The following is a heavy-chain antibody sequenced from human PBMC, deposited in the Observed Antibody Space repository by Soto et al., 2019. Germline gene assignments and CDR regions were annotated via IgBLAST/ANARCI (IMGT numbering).Heavy chain of an antibody. V-gene: IGHV3-21*01. J-gene: IGHJ4*02. CDR2: ISSSSSYI. CDR3: WREANLFYWSCYYFYFDY. Sequence: ESGGGLVKPGGSLRLSCAASGFTFSSYSMNWVRQAPGKGLEWVSSISSSSSYIYYADSVKGRFTISRDNAKNSLYLQMKRPRGEDTGLYFRWREANLFYWSCYYFYFDYWGQGTLVTVSS. D-gene: IGHD3-3*01. CDR1: GFTFSSYS.